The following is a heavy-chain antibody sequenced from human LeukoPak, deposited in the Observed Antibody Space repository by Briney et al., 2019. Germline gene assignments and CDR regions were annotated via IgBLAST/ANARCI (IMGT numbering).Heavy chain of an antibody. J-gene: IGHJ3*01. D-gene: IGHD3-3*01. CDR2: ISYDGSSK. CDR1: GFTFSGYG. V-gene: IGHV3-30*18. Sequence: GGSLRLSCAASGFTFSGYGMHWVRQAPGKGLEWVAAISYDGSSKYSADTVKDRFTISRDNPKNTLYLQMNSLRAEDTAVYYCVKDSGITIFGVVIPDAFDAWGQGTMVTVSS. CDR3: VKDSGITIFGVVIPDAFDA.